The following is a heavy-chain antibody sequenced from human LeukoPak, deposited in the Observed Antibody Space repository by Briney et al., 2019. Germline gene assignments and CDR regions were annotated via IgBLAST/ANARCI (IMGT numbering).Heavy chain of an antibody. V-gene: IGHV3-15*01. J-gene: IGHJ5*02. D-gene: IGHD4-17*01. CDR1: GFIFSNAW. CDR2: IKSKTDGETT. Sequence: SGGSLRLSCVVSGFIFSNAWLTWVRQAPGKGLEWAGRIKSKTDGETTDYAAPVKGRFTISRDDSKNTLYLQMNSLKTEDTAVYYCTTDHDYGDYAPQVAWGQGTLVTVSS. CDR3: TTDHDYGDYAPQVA.